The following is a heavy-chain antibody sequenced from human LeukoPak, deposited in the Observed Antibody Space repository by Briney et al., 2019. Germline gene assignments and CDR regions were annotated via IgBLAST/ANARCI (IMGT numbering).Heavy chain of an antibody. CDR1: GFTFSNAW. CDR3: TTVGSAWNFDY. D-gene: IGHD6-25*01. J-gene: IGHJ4*02. Sequence: GGSLRLSCAASGFTFSNAWMTWVRQAPGKGLEWVGRIKSKREGCTRDYAAAVKSRFTISRDDSKDTLYLQMNNLKIEDAAVYYCTTVGSAWNFDYWGQGTLVTVSS. V-gene: IGHV3-15*01. CDR2: IKSKREGCTR.